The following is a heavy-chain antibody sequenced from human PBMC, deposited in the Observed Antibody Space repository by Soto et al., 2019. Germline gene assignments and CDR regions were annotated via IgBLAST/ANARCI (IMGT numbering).Heavy chain of an antibody. CDR1: GGSVSSGSYY. D-gene: IGHD3-22*01. J-gene: IGHJ3*02. V-gene: IGHV4-61*01. CDR2: IYYSGST. Sequence: TSETLSLTCTVSGGSVSSGSYYWSWIRQPPGKGLEWIGYIYYSGSTNYNPSLKSRVTISVDTSKNQFSLKLSSVTAADTAVYYCARDTQYYYDSSGYDAFDIWGQGTMVTVSS. CDR3: ARDTQYYYDSSGYDAFDI.